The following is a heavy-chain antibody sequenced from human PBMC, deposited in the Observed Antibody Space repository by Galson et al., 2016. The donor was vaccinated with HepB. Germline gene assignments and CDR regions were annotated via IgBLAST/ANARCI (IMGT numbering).Heavy chain of an antibody. CDR2: FDPEVGET. J-gene: IGHJ6*02. Sequence: SVKVSCKVSGYSLTELSIHWVRQAPGKGLEWMGGFDPEVGETIYAQKFQGRVTITEDTYSVTAYMELSSLRSDDTAVYYCATDHCSRTRCYYRGRLDVWGQGTTATVSS. CDR3: ATDHCSRTRCYYRGRLDV. D-gene: IGHD2-2*01. V-gene: IGHV1-24*01. CDR1: GYSLTELS.